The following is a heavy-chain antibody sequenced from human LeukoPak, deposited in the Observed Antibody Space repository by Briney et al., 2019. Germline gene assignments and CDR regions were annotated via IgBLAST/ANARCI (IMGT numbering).Heavy chain of an antibody. D-gene: IGHD2-15*01. CDR2: ISGSGGST. V-gene: IGHV3-23*01. Sequence: TGGSLRLSCAASGFTFSSYSMNWVRQAPGKGLEWVSAISGSGGSTYYADSVKGRFTISRDNSKNTLYLQMNSLRAEDTAVYYCARVLRYCSGGNCYSGGLGYMDVWGKGTTVTISS. J-gene: IGHJ6*03. CDR1: GFTFSSYS. CDR3: ARVLRYCSGGNCYSGGLGYMDV.